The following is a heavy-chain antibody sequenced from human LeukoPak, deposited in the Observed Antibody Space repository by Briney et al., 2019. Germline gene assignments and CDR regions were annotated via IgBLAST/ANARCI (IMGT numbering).Heavy chain of an antibody. V-gene: IGHV3-23*01. J-gene: IGHJ4*02. Sequence: GGSLRLSCAASEFTFSSYAMSWVRQAPGKGLEWVSAISGSGGSTYYADSVKGRFTISRDNSKNTLYLQMNSLRAEDTAVYYCAKDGGSSGWFDYWGQGTLVTVPS. D-gene: IGHD6-19*01. CDR1: EFTFSSYA. CDR2: ISGSGGST. CDR3: AKDGGSSGWFDY.